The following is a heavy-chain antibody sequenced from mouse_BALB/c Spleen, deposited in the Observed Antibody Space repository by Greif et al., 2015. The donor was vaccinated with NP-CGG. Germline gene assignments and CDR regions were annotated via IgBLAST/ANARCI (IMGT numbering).Heavy chain of an antibody. CDR2: IRLKSNNYAT. CDR3: TRHPYDYDEAWFAY. V-gene: IGHV6-6*02. J-gene: IGHJ3*01. Sequence: EVKLMESGGGLVQPGGSMKLSCVASGFTFSNYWMNWVRQSPEKGLERVAEIRLKSNNYATHYAESVKGRFTISRDDSKSSVYLQMNNLRAEDTGIYYCTRHPYDYDEAWFAYWGQGTLVTVSA. D-gene: IGHD2-4*01. CDR1: GFTFSNYW.